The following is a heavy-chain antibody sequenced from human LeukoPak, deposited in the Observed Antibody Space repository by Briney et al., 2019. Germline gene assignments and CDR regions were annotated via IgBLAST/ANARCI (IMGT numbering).Heavy chain of an antibody. CDR3: VRDTSVGAAYFDF. CDR2: IRYDGSDK. D-gene: IGHD3-3*01. CDR1: RFRLSSHG. J-gene: IGHJ4*02. V-gene: IGHV3-30*02. Sequence: GGSLRLSCAASRFRLSSHGMHWVRQAPGKGLEWVAFIRYDGSDKYYADTVTGQFTISRDNSKNILSLQMTTLRPDDTAVYFCVRDTSVGAAYFDFWGQGALVAVSS.